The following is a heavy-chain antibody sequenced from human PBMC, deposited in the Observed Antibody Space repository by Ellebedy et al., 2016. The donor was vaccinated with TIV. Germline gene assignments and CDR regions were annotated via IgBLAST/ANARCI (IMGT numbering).Heavy chain of an antibody. V-gene: IGHV1-18*01. CDR2: ISAYNGNT. Sequence: ASVKVSCKASGYTFTSYYITWVRQAPGQGLEWMGWISAYNGNTNYAQKFQGRVTMTRDTSTSTVYMELSSLRSEDTAVYYCAGQPSGSYFSAFDIWGQGTMVTVSS. D-gene: IGHD1-26*01. J-gene: IGHJ3*02. CDR1: GYTFTSYY. CDR3: AGQPSGSYFSAFDI.